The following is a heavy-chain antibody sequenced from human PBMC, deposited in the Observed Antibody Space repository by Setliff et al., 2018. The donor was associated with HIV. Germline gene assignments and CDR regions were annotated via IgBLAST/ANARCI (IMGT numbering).Heavy chain of an antibody. CDR1: GAPISSYY. CDR3: ARGDGYRGNYAYYDSGMDV. V-gene: IGHV4-59*01. CDR2: IYNSGYT. J-gene: IGHJ6*02. Sequence: SETLSLTCKVSGAPISSYYWNWIRQPPGKGLEWIGYIYNSGYTNYKPSLKSRVTISLDTSKNQFSLNLRSVTAADTAVYYCARGDGYRGNYAYYDSGMDVWGQGITVTVSS. D-gene: IGHD5-12*01.